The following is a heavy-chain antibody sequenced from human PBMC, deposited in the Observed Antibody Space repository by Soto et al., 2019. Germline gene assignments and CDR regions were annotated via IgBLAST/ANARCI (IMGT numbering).Heavy chain of an antibody. CDR1: GASVSSGSFY. Sequence: SETLSLTCSVSGASVSSGSFYWSWIRQPTGKGLEWIGFIYNNETFNYNPSLKSRVTLSVDTSKHQFSLKLSSVTAADTAVYYCARVPLRYSSSHNFDSWGQGALVTVSS. CDR3: ARVPLRYSSSHNFDS. J-gene: IGHJ4*02. V-gene: IGHV4-61*10. D-gene: IGHD6-19*01. CDR2: IYNNETF.